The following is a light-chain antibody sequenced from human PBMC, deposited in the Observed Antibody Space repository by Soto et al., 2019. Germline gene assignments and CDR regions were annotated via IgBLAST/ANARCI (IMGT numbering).Light chain of an antibody. Sequence: QSVLTQPASVSGSPGQSITISCTGTSSDVGGYNYVSWYQQNPGKAPKLMIYEVSNRPSGVSNRFSGSKSGNTASLTISGLQAEDEADYYCCSYTSSSTLYVFGTGTKLTVL. J-gene: IGLJ1*01. CDR1: SSDVGGYNY. V-gene: IGLV2-14*01. CDR2: EVS. CDR3: CSYTSSSTLYV.